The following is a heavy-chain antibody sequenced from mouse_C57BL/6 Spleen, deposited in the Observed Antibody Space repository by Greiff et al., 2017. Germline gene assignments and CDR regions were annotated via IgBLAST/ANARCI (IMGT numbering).Heavy chain of an antibody. Sequence: QVQLQQPGAELVMPGASVKLSCKASGYTFTSYWMHWVKQRPGQGLEWIGEIDPSDSYTNYNQKFKGKSTLTVDKSSSTAYMQLSSLTSEDSAEYYCAKLDSSYLGYWGQGNTLTVSS. J-gene: IGHJ2*01. D-gene: IGHD3-2*02. V-gene: IGHV1-69*01. CDR3: AKLDSSYLGY. CDR2: IDPSDSYT. CDR1: GYTFTSYW.